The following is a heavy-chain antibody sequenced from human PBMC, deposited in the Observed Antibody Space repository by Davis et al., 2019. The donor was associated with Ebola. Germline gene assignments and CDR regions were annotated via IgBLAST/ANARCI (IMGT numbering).Heavy chain of an antibody. CDR1: GYTFTSYG. V-gene: IGHV7-4-1*02. CDR3: ARDGGFYNGSY. J-gene: IGHJ4*02. D-gene: IGHD1-26*01. CDR2: INTNTGNP. Sequence: AASVKVSCKASGYTFTSYGISWVRQAPGQGLEWMGWINTNTGNPTYAQGFTGRFVFSLDTSVSTAYLQISSLKAEDTAVYYCARDGGFYNGSYWGQGTLVSVSS.